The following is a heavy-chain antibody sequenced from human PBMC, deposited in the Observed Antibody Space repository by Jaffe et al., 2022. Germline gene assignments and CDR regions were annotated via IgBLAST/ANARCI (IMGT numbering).Heavy chain of an antibody. CDR3: ARGYYDSSGYFALSAFDI. Sequence: QLVESGGGLVQPGESLRLSCAASGFIVSRNYMSWVRQAPGKGLEWVSFLYSGGSTYYADSVKGRFTISRDNSKNTLYLQMNSLRPEDTAVYYCARGYYDSSGYFALSAFDIWGQGTMVTVSS. CDR2: LYSGGST. CDR1: GFIVSRNY. J-gene: IGHJ3*02. D-gene: IGHD3-22*01. V-gene: IGHV3-66*02.